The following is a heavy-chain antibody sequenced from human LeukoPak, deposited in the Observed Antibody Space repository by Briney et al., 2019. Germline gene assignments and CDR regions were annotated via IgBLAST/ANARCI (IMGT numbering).Heavy chain of an antibody. CDR2: ISSRGSTI. V-gene: IGHV3-48*03. Sequence: QSGGSLRLSYAASGFTFSSYEVNWVRQAPGKGLEWISYISSRGSTIYYADSVKGRFTISRDNAKNSLYLNMDRLSAVDTSVYYVASGAYRDYFDYWGQGTLVTVSS. D-gene: IGHD1-26*01. CDR3: ASGAYRDYFDY. CDR1: GFTFSSYE. J-gene: IGHJ4*02.